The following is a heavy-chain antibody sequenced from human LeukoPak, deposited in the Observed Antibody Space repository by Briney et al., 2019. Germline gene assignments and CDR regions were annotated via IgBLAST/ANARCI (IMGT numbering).Heavy chain of an antibody. Sequence: GASVKVSCKASGYTFTSCGINWVRQAPGQGLEWMGWISAYNKRNYAQKFQGRVTMTTDTSTSTAYMELRNLRSDDTAVYYCARVSAPPDYGDYVSENWFDPWGQGTLVTVSS. CDR2: ISAYNKR. V-gene: IGHV1-18*01. CDR1: GYTFTSCG. CDR3: ARVSAPPDYGDYVSENWFDP. J-gene: IGHJ5*02. D-gene: IGHD4-17*01.